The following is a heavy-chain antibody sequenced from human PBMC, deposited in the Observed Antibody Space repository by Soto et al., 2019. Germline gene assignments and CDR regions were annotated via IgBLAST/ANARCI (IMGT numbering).Heavy chain of an antibody. CDR2: ISYDGGNK. D-gene: IGHD3-22*01. J-gene: IGHJ4*02. CDR1: GFTFSSYG. CDR3: ANTVTTKHYFDY. V-gene: IGHV3-30*18. Sequence: GGSLRLSCAASGFTFSSYGIHWVRQAPGKGLEWVAVISYDGGNKYYADSVKGRFTISRDNSKNALYLQMNSLRAEDTAVYYCANTVTTKHYFDYWGQGTLVTVSS.